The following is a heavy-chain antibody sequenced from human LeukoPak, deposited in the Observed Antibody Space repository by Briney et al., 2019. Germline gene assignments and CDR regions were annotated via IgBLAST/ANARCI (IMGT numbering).Heavy chain of an antibody. V-gene: IGHV3-23*01. CDR2: ISGSGGST. J-gene: IGHJ4*02. CDR3: ANSPRGYSYGTRQFDY. CDR1: GFTFSSYA. Sequence: GGSLRLSCAASGFTFSSYAMSWVRQAPGKGLEWVSAISGSGGSTYYADSVKGRFTISRDNSKNTLYLQMNSLRAEDTAVYCCANSPRGYSYGTRQFDYWGQGTLVTVSS. D-gene: IGHD5-18*01.